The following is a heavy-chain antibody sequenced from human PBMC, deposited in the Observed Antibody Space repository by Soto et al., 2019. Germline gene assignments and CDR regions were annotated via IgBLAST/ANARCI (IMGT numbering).Heavy chain of an antibody. CDR2: IYYSGST. V-gene: IGHV4-39*01. Sequence: SETLSLTCTVSGGSISSSSYYWGWIRQPPGKGLEWIGSIYYSGSTYYNTSLKSRVTISVDTSKNQFSLKLSSVTAADTAVYYCARHLPPRAYYDFWSGYYTGIPRDHYYYYGMDVWGQGTTVTVSS. D-gene: IGHD3-3*01. CDR1: GGSISSSSYY. J-gene: IGHJ6*02. CDR3: ARHLPPRAYYDFWSGYYTGIPRDHYYYYGMDV.